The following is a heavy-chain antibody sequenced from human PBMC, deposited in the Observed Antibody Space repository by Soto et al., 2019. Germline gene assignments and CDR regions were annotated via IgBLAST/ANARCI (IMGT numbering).Heavy chain of an antibody. CDR1: GYTFTDYY. CDR3: ARGTQSSGWYGSDY. Sequence: QVRVVQSGAEVKNPGASVKVSCKASGYTFTDYYMHWVRQAPGQGLEWMGIINPSYGGAEYAERFRGRVTMTRDTSTGTVYMELSSLTSDDTAVYYCARGTQSSGWYGSDYWGQGTLVTVSS. V-gene: IGHV1-46*03. D-gene: IGHD6-19*01. J-gene: IGHJ4*02. CDR2: INPSYGGA.